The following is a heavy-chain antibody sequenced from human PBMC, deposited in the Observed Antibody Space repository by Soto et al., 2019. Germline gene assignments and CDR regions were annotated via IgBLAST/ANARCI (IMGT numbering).Heavy chain of an antibody. Sequence: QVQLVGSGGGVVQPGRSLRLSCAASGFTFSSHGMHWVRQAPGKGLEWVAVIWYDGSNKYYADSVKGRFTISRDNSKNTLYLQMNSLRVEDTAVYYSARSIADYGDYGGVDYRGQGTLVTVSS. V-gene: IGHV3-33*01. CDR3: ARSIADYGDYGGVDY. J-gene: IGHJ4*02. D-gene: IGHD4-17*01. CDR2: IWYDGSNK. CDR1: GFTFSSHG.